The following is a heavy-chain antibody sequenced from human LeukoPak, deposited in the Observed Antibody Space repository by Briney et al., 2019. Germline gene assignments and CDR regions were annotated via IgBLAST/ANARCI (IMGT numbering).Heavy chain of an antibody. CDR1: GFTFSSYS. Sequence: GGSLRLSCAASGFTFSSYSMNWVRQAPGKGLEWVSSISSSSSYIYYADSVKGRFTISRDNAKNSLYLQMNSLRAEDTAVYYCARDSTSGGAYYFHYWGQGTLVTVSS. CDR3: ARDSTSGGAYYFHY. D-gene: IGHD2-15*01. CDR2: ISSSSSYI. J-gene: IGHJ4*02. V-gene: IGHV3-21*01.